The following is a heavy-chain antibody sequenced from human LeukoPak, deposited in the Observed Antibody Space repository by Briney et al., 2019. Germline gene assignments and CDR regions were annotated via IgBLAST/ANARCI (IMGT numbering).Heavy chain of an antibody. D-gene: IGHD1-26*01. CDR1: GFTFSTYS. Sequence: PGGSLRLSCVASGFTFSTYSMNWVRQAPGKGLEWVSYISSSISTVYYADSVRGRFTISRDNAKNSLYLQMNSLRVEDTAVYYCARVSRIVPNYGMDVWGQGTTVTVSS. CDR2: ISSSISTV. J-gene: IGHJ6*02. CDR3: ARVSRIVPNYGMDV. V-gene: IGHV3-48*01.